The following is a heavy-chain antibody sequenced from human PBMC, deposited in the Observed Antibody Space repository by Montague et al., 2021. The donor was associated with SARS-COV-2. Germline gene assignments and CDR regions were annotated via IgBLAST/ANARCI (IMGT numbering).Heavy chain of an antibody. D-gene: IGHD3-22*01. J-gene: IGHJ4*02. Sequence: SETLSLTCAVYGGSFSGYYWSWIRQPPGKGLKWIGDINHSGSTNYNPSLKSRVSISVDTSKNQFSLKLSSVTAADTAVYYCARAIVDVTMMVVVMTGVEHYFDFWGQGTLVTVSS. CDR1: GGSFSGYY. CDR2: INHSGST. V-gene: IGHV4-34*01. CDR3: ARAIVDVTMMVVVMTGVEHYFDF.